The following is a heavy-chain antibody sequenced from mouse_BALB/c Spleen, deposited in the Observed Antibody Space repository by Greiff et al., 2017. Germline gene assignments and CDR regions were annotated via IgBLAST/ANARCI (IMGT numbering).Heavy chain of an antibody. Sequence: EVHLVESGGGLVKLGGSLKLSCAASGFTFSSYYMSWVRQTPEKRLELVAAINSNGGSTYYPDTVKGRFTISRDNAKNTLYLQMSSLKSEDTALYYCARHDYRYDDYWYFDVWGAGTTVTVSS. CDR2: INSNGGST. D-gene: IGHD2-14*01. J-gene: IGHJ1*01. CDR1: GFTFSSYY. V-gene: IGHV5-6-2*01. CDR3: ARHDYRYDDYWYFDV.